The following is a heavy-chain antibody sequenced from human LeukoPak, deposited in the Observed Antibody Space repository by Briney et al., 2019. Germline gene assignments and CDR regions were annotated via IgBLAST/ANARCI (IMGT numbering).Heavy chain of an antibody. CDR2: IYPDDSDT. D-gene: IGHD1-26*01. Sequence: GESLKISCQGSGYSFTSYWIGWVRQMPGRGLEWMGIIYPDDSDTRYSPSFQGQVTISADKSISTAYLQWSSLKASDTAMYYCARNSRAYSGSYYGYNWFDPWGQGTLVTVSS. V-gene: IGHV5-51*01. CDR1: GYSFTSYW. J-gene: IGHJ5*02. CDR3: ARNSRAYSGSYYGYNWFDP.